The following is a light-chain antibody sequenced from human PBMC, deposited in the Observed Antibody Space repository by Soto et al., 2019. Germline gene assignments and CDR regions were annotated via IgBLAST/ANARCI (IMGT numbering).Light chain of an antibody. CDR3: CSYAGNYILV. V-gene: IGLV2-11*01. CDR1: SSDVGGYNY. J-gene: IGLJ2*01. CDR2: DVT. Sequence: QSALTQPRSVSGSPGQSLTISCTGTSSDVGGYNYVSWYQQHPGKAPKLMIYDVTKRPSGVPDRFSGSKSGNTASLTISGLRAADEADYYCCSYAGNYILVFGGGTKLTVL.